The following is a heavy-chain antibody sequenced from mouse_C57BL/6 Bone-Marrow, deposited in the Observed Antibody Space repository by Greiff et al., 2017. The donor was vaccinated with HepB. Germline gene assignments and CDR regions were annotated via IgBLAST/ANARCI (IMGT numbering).Heavy chain of an antibody. V-gene: IGHV1-55*01. CDR1: GYTFTSYW. Sequence: QQPGAELVKPGASVKMSCKASGYTFTSYWITWVKQRPGQGLEWIGDIYPGSGSTNYNEKFKSKATLTVDTSSSTAYMQLSSLTSEDSAVYYCAREGYYGSSYRYAMDYWGQGTSVTVSS. J-gene: IGHJ4*01. D-gene: IGHD1-1*01. CDR3: AREGYYGSSYRYAMDY. CDR2: IYPGSGST.